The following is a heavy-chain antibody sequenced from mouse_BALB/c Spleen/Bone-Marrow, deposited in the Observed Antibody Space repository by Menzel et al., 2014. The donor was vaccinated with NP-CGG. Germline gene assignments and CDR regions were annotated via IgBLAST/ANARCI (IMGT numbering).Heavy chain of an antibody. J-gene: IGHJ4*01. CDR1: GYVFSTYW. CDR2: FYPGDGDT. V-gene: IGHV1-80*01. CDR3: ARSGKGAMDY. Sequence: SGAELVRPGSSVKISCKASGYVFSTYWMNWVKQRPGQGLERIGQFYPGDGDTNYNGKFKDKVILTADKSSSTAYMQLSSLTSEDSAVYFCARSGKGAMDYWGQGTSVTVSS. D-gene: IGHD2-1*01.